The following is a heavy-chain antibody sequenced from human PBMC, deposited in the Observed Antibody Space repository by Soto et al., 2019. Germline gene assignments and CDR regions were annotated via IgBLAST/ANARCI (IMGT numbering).Heavy chain of an antibody. D-gene: IGHD6-19*01. CDR1: GFTFGGSA. J-gene: IGHJ4*02. CDR2: IRSKTNSYAT. V-gene: IGHV3-73*02. CDR3: TRQTDAVQWLVVPTDYNFDY. Sequence: EGQLVESGGGLVQPGGSLKLSCAASGFTFGGSAMHWVRQASGKGQEWVGHIRSKTNSYATAYAESVKGRFTISRDDSMNTAYLQMNSLKTEDTAVYFCTRQTDAVQWLVVPTDYNFDYWGQGTLVTVSS.